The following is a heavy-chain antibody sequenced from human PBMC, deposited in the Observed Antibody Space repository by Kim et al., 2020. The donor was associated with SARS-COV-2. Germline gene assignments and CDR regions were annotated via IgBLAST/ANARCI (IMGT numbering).Heavy chain of an antibody. V-gene: IGHV3-7*04. Sequence: YYVDSVQGRFTLSRDNAKNTRYLRMNSLRAEDTAVYCCAGLGSSSWGFDYRGQGTLVTVSS. J-gene: IGHJ4*02. CDR3: AGLGSSSWGFDY. D-gene: IGHD6-13*01.